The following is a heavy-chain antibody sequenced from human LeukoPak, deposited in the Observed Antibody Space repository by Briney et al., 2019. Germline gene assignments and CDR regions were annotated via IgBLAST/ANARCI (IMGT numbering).Heavy chain of an antibody. J-gene: IGHJ5*02. CDR3: AKGLCEGRYSNGYCYSLFDP. CDR2: ISGSGGST. V-gene: IGHV3-23*01. CDR1: GFTFSSYA. D-gene: IGHD2-21*01. Sequence: PGGSLRLSCAASGFTFSSYAMSWVRQAPGKGLEWVSAISGSGGSTYYADSVKGRFTISRDNSKNTLYLQMNSLRAEDTAVYYCAKGLCEGRYSNGYCYSLFDPWGQGTLVTVSS.